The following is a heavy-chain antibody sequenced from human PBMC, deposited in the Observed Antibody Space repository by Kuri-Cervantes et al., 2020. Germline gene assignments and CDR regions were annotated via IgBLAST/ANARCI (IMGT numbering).Heavy chain of an antibody. CDR3: AREDGSLFDC. J-gene: IGHJ4*02. V-gene: IGHV3-7*01. CDR1: GFTFSSYW. D-gene: IGHD6-13*01. CDR2: IKQDGSEK. Sequence: GGSLRLSCAASGFTFSSYWMSWVRQAPGKGLEWVANIKQDGSEKYYVDSVRGRFTISRVNAKNSLYLQMNSLRVEDTAVYYCAREDGSLFDCWGQGTLVTVSS.